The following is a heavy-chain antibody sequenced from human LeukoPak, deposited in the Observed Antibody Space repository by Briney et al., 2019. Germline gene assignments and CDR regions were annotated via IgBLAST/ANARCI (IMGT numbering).Heavy chain of an antibody. J-gene: IGHJ4*02. V-gene: IGHV3-30*18. CDR2: ISYDGSNK. CDR1: GFTFSNYG. CDR3: AKVGASVSFDY. Sequence: GGSLSLSCAASGFTFSNYGMHWVRQAPGKGLEWVAVISYDGSNKYYADSVKGRLTISRDNSKNTLYLQMNSLRAEDTAVYYCAKVGASVSFDYWGQGTLVTVSS. D-gene: IGHD4/OR15-4a*01.